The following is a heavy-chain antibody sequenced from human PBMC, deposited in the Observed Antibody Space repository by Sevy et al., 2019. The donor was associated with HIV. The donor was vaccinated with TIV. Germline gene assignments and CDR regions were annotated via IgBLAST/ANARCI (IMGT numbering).Heavy chain of an antibody. D-gene: IGHD6-13*01. Sequence: GGSLRLSCTASGFTFGDYCMNWVRQAPGKGLEWVAFLKSDVYGGTVDHAASVRGRFVISRDDSKTIAYLQMNDLKTDDTGVYYCTRWKAAQSIFDYWGQGALVTVSS. CDR1: GFTFGDYC. CDR3: TRWKAAQSIFDY. J-gene: IGHJ4*02. CDR2: LKSDVYGGTV. V-gene: IGHV3-49*04.